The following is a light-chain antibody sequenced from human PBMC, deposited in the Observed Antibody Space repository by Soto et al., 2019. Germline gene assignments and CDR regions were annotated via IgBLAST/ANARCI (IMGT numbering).Light chain of an antibody. Sequence: QSALTQPASVSGCPGQSITISCTGTSSDVGGYNYVSWYQQHPGKAPKLMIYDVSNRPSGVSNRFSGSKSGNTASLTISGLQAEDEADYYCSSYTSSSTPQVFGTGTKLTVL. CDR3: SSYTSSSTPQV. CDR1: SSDVGGYNY. CDR2: DVS. V-gene: IGLV2-14*01. J-gene: IGLJ1*01.